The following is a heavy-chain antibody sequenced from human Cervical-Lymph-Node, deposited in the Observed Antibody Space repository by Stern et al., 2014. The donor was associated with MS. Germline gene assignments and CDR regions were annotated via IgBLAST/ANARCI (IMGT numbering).Heavy chain of an antibody. D-gene: IGHD3-3*01. V-gene: IGHV1-2*06. CDR2: IHPNSGAT. Sequence: QVQLVESGDDMKKPGASVRVSCEASGYTFIGYYIHWVRQAPGQGLEWMGRIHPNSGATDYAQKFQGRVTMTRDTSITTVYMELSRLKSDDTAVYYCARDIEAMFGVVVAPTNDLDPWGQGTLVTVSS. CDR1: GYTFIGYY. CDR3: ARDIEAMFGVVVAPTNDLDP. J-gene: IGHJ5*02.